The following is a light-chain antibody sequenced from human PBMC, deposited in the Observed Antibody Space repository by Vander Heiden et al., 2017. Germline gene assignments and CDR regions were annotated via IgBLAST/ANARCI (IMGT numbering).Light chain of an antibody. J-gene: IGKJ2*01. Sequence: IVLTQSPATLSLSPGERATLSCRASQSVSSYLAWYQQKPGQAPRLLIYDASNRATGIPARFSGSGSGTDFTLTISSLEPEDFAVYYCQQRSNGPPSYTFGQGTKLEIK. CDR3: QQRSNGPPSYT. CDR1: QSVSSY. V-gene: IGKV3-11*01. CDR2: DAS.